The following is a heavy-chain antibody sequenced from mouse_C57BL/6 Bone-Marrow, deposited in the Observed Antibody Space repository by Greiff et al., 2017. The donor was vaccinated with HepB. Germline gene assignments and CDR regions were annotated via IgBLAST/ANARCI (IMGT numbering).Heavy chain of an antibody. CDR2: IRSKSNNYAT. CDR1: GFSFNTYA. D-gene: IGHD1-1*01. CDR3: VRHVSVTTVVATGGYFDV. J-gene: IGHJ1*03. Sequence: EVKLMESGGGLVQPKGSLKLSCAASGFSFNTYAMNWVRQAPGKGLEWVARIRSKSNNYATYYADSVKDRFTIYRDDSESMLYLQMNNLKNEETAMYCCVRHVSVTTVVATGGYFDVWGTGTTVTVSS. V-gene: IGHV10-1*01.